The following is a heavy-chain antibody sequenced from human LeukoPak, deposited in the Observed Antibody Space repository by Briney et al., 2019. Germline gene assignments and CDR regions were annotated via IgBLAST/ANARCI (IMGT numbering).Heavy chain of an antibody. CDR3: ARERLYGFDF. J-gene: IGHJ4*02. V-gene: IGHV3-30-3*01. CDR1: GFTFSSYA. CDR2: ISYDGSNK. D-gene: IGHD2-2*02. Sequence: GGPLRLSCAASGFTFSSYAMHWVRQAPGKGLEWVSVISYDGSNKYYADSVKGRFTISRDNSKNTLYLQMNSLRAEDTAVYYCARERLYGFDFWGQGTLVTVSS.